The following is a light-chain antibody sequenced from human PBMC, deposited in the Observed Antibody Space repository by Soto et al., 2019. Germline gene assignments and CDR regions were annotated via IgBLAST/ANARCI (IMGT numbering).Light chain of an antibody. Sequence: EIVLTQSPATLSLSPGERATLSCRASQSVSSYLAWYQQKPGQAPRLLIYDASNRATGIPARFSGSGSGTDFTLTISSLQPEDFATYYCQQYNSHSRTFGQGTKVEIK. CDR3: QQYNSHSRT. CDR1: QSVSSY. J-gene: IGKJ1*01. V-gene: IGKV3-11*01. CDR2: DAS.